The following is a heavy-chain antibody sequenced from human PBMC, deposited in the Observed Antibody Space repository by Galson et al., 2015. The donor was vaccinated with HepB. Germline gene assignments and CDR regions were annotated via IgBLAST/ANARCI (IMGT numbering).Heavy chain of an antibody. CDR3: ARWRVDWDYYYYMDV. CDR2: IKQDGSEK. J-gene: IGHJ6*03. Sequence: SLRLSCAASGFTFSSYWMSWVRQAPGKGLEWVANIKQDGSEKYYVDSVKGRFTISRDNAKNSLYLQMNSLRAEDTAVYYCARWRVDWDYYYYMDVWGKGTTVTVSS. D-gene: IGHD2-15*01. V-gene: IGHV3-7*01. CDR1: GFTFSSYW.